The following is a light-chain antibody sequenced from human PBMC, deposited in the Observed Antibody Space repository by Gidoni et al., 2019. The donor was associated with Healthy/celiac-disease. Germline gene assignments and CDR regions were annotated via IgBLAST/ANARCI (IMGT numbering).Light chain of an antibody. CDR2: GAS. CDR3: QQYKT. V-gene: IGKV3-20*01. J-gene: IGKJ1*01. Sequence: DIVLTQSLGTLSLSPGERATLSCRASQSVSSSYLAWYQQKPGQAPRLLIDGASRRATGIPDRYSGSGSGTDFTLTISRMEPEDFAVFYCQQYKTFGQGTKVETK. CDR1: QSVSSSY.